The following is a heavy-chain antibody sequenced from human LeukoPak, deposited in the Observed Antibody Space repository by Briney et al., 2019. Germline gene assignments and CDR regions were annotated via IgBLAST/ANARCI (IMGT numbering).Heavy chain of an antibody. Sequence: SETLSLTCTVSGDSISGYYWTWIRQPPEKGLEWIGDIYYSGSINYNPSLKSRITISVDTSRNQFSLKLNSVTAADTAVYYCARVGYCGGDCPASFDYWGQGTLVTVSS. J-gene: IGHJ4*02. CDR2: IYYSGSI. V-gene: IGHV4-59*12. CDR1: GDSISGYY. D-gene: IGHD2-21*02. CDR3: ARVGYCGGDCPASFDY.